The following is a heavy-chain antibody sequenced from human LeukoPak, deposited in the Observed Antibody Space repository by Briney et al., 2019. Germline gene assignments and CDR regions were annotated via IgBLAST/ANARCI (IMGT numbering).Heavy chain of an antibody. Sequence: GGSLRLSCAASGFTFSSYGMHWVRQAPGKGLEWVAVISYDGSNKYYADSVKGRFTISRDNSKNTLYLQMNSLRAEDTAVYYCAKDRRSGPHGQGFDYWGQGTLVTVSS. V-gene: IGHV3-30*18. J-gene: IGHJ4*02. CDR3: AKDRRSGPHGQGFDY. CDR2: ISYDGSNK. D-gene: IGHD3-3*01. CDR1: GFTFSSYG.